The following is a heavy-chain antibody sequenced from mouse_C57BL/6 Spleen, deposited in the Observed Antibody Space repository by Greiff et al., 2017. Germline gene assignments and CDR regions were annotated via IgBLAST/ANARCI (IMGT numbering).Heavy chain of an antibody. V-gene: IGHV5-6*02. CDR2: ISSGGSYT. D-gene: IGHD2-5*01. CDR1: GFTFSSYG. Sequence: DVKLQESGGDLVKPGGSLKLSCAASGFTFSSYGMSWVRQTPDKRLEWVATISSGGSYTYYPDSVKGRFTISRDNAKNTLYLQMSSLKSEDTAMYYCARQDNSNYWYFDVWGTGTTVTVSS. J-gene: IGHJ1*03. CDR3: ARQDNSNYWYFDV.